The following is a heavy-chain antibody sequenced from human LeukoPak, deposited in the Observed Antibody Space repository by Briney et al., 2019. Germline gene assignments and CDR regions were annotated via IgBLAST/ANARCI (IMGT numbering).Heavy chain of an antibody. CDR3: ARKMDSSGYYYETGGFDP. V-gene: IGHV4-31*03. D-gene: IGHD3-22*01. Sequence: PSETLSLTCTVSGGSISSGGYYWGWIRQHPGMGLEWIGYIYYSGSTYYNPSLESRLTISVDTSKNQFSLKLSSVTAADTAVYYCARKMDSSGYYYETGGFDPWGQGTLVTVSS. CDR1: GGSISSGGYY. J-gene: IGHJ5*02. CDR2: IYYSGST.